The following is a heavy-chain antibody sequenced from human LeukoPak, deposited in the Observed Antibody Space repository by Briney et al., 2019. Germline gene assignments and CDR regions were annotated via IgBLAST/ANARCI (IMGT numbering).Heavy chain of an antibody. D-gene: IGHD2-2*02. CDR2: INPSGGST. CDR3: ARARGYCSSTSCYTEDY. Sequence: RASVKVSCKASGYTFTSYYMHWVRQAPGQGLEWMGIINPSGGSTSYAQKLQGRVTMTTDTSTSTAYMELRSLRSDDTAVYYCARARGYCSSTSCYTEDYWGQGTLVTVSS. J-gene: IGHJ4*02. V-gene: IGHV1-46*01. CDR1: GYTFTSYY.